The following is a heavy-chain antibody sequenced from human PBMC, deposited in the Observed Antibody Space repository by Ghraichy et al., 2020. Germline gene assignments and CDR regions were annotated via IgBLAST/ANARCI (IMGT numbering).Heavy chain of an antibody. V-gene: IGHV3-23*01. D-gene: IGHD4-11*01. J-gene: IGHJ4*02. CDR1: GFTFSSYA. Sequence: GGSLRLSCAASGFTFSSYAMSWVRQAPGKGLEWVSAISGSGGSTYYADSVKGRFTISRDNSKNTLYLQMNSLRAEDTAVYYCAKGELGMTTVTTEAPFDYWGQGTLVTVSS. CDR2: ISGSGGST. CDR3: AKGELGMTTVTTEAPFDY.